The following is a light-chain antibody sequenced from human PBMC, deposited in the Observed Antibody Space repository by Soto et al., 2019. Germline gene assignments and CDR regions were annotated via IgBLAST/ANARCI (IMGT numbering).Light chain of an antibody. CDR2: DVS. Sequence: QSALTQPASVSGSPGQSITISCTGTSSDVGAYNYVSWYQQHPGKAPKLMIHDVSNRPSGVSNRFSGSKSGNTASLTISGLQAEDEADYYCTSYTSSSTWVFGGGTQLTVL. V-gene: IGLV2-14*01. J-gene: IGLJ3*02. CDR1: SSDVGAYNY. CDR3: TSYTSSSTWV.